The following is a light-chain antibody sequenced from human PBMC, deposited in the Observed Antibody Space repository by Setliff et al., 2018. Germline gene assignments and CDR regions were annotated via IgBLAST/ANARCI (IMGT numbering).Light chain of an antibody. V-gene: IGLV2-23*02. CDR2: DVS. Sequence: QSALTQPASVSGSPGQAISISCTGTRRDVGSVNLVSWYPHRPGKAPQVIIFDVSDRPSGVSNCFSGSKSGDTAYLTISGLQAEDEANYFCSSYAGLTTWMFGAGTKVTVL. J-gene: IGLJ1*01. CDR3: SSYAGLTTWM. CDR1: RRDVGSVNL.